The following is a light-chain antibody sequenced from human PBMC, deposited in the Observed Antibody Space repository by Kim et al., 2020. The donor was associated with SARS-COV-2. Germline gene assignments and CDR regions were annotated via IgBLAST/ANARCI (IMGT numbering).Light chain of an antibody. CDR3: QQYDDWPPWT. J-gene: IGKJ1*01. CDR2: GAS. CDR1: QSVGSN. V-gene: IGKV3-15*01. Sequence: PGERATPSCRASQSVGSNVAWYQQKPGQAPRLLIYGASTRATDIPARFSGSGSGTEFTLTISSLQSEDLADYFCQQYDDWPPWTFGQGTKVDIK.